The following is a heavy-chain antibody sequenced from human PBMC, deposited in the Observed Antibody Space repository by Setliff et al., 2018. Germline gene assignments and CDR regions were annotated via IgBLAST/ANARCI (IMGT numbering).Heavy chain of an antibody. CDR3: ARNWHWGFDP. Sequence: SETLRLSCAASGFTLSDNYMTWIRQSPGKGLEWIGEIYLGGSPTYNPSLKSRVTISIYKSKNQLSLDLTSVTAADTAVYYCARNWHWGFDPWGRGALVTVSS. CDR2: IYLGGSP. D-gene: IGHD1-7*01. V-gene: IGHV4-34*01. CDR1: GFTLSDNY. J-gene: IGHJ5*02.